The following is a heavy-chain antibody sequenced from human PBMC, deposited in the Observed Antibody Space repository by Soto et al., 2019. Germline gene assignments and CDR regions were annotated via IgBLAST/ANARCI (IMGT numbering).Heavy chain of an antibody. Sequence: PGGSLRLSCAASGFALSSDWMNWVRQAPGKGLQWVGRIKSKSEGGTTDYAAPVKGRFTISRNDSENTLYLQMNSLKTEDTAVYYCCQVGTYASWGQGTLVTVSS. J-gene: IGHJ5*02. CDR2: IKSKSEGGTT. D-gene: IGHD1-26*01. CDR3: CQVGTYAS. V-gene: IGHV3-15*07. CDR1: GFALSSDW.